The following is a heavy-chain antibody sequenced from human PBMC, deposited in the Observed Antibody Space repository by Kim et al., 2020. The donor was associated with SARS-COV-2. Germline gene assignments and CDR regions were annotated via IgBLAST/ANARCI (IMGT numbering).Heavy chain of an antibody. J-gene: IGHJ6*02. D-gene: IGHD3-10*01. Sequence: SETLSLTCAVYGGSFSGYYWSWIRQPPGKGLEWIGEINHSGSTNYNPSLKSRVTISVDTSKNQFSLKLSSVTAADTAVYYCASFLGGVRGVFSPLTVMDVWGQGTTFTVSS. V-gene: IGHV4-34*01. CDR3: ASFLGGVRGVFSPLTVMDV. CDR1: GGSFSGYY. CDR2: INHSGST.